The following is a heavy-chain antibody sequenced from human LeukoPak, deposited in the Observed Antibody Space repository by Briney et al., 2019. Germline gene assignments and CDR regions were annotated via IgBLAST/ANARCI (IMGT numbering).Heavy chain of an antibody. J-gene: IGHJ3*01. V-gene: IGHV6-1*01. CDR2: TYYRSKWYN. CDR1: GDSVVSNSTA. CDR3: ARGGQGDGYSADEAFDV. Sequence: SQTLSLTCVISGDSVVSNSTACNWIRPSPSRGLEWLGRTYYRSKWYNDYAVSVKSRIIINPDTSKNQFSLQLNSVTPEDTAVYYCARGGQGDGYSADEAFDVWGQGTMVTVS. D-gene: IGHD5-24*01.